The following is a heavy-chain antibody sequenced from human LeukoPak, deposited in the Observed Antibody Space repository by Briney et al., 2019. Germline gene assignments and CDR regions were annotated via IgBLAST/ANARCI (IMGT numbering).Heavy chain of an antibody. D-gene: IGHD6-13*01. Sequence: SETLSLTCTVSGGSISSYYWSWIRQPPGKGLEWIGYIYYGGSTNYNPSLKSRVTISVDTSKNQFSLKLSSVTAADTAVYYCARDGSSWFLDAFDIWGQGTMVTVSS. CDR3: ARDGSSWFLDAFDI. CDR1: GGSISSYY. CDR2: IYYGGST. J-gene: IGHJ3*02. V-gene: IGHV4-59*01.